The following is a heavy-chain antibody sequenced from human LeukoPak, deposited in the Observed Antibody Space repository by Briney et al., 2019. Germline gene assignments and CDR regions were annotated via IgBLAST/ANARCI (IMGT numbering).Heavy chain of an antibody. CDR1: GGTFSSYA. Sequence: GASVKVSCKASGGTFSSYAISWVRQAPGQGLEWMGRIIPILGIANYAQKFQGRVTITADKSTSTAYMELSSLRSEDTAVYYCASPGPVDTAISHLFDYWGQGTLVTVSS. D-gene: IGHD5-18*01. CDR3: ASPGPVDTAISHLFDY. J-gene: IGHJ4*02. V-gene: IGHV1-69*04. CDR2: IIPILGIA.